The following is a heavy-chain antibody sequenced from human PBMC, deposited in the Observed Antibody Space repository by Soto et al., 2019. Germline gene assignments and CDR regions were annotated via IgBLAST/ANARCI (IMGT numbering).Heavy chain of an antibody. CDR3: ARDDTH. J-gene: IGHJ1*01. V-gene: IGHV3-7*01. CDR1: GFTFSSYW. CDR2: IKQDGSEK. Sequence: EVQLVESGGGLVQPGGSLRLSCAASGFTFSSYWMSWVRQAPGKGLEWVANIKQDGSEKYYVDSVKVRFTSSRDNAKNSLYLQMHSLRAEHTAVYYCARDDTHWCQRTLVTVSS.